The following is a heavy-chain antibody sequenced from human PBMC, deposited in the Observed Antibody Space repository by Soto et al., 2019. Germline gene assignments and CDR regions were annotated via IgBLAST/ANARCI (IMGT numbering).Heavy chain of an antibody. CDR2: ISTYNGNT. D-gene: IGHD3-22*01. CDR3: ARGPTDYYDNSANYFLDY. J-gene: IGHJ4*01. Sequence: QVQLVQSGAEVKKPGASVKVSCKASGYTFITYGVSWVRQAPGQGLDWLGWISTYNGNTRYAERLQGRVTMTTDTTTNTAYMELRNLRFDDTAVYYCARGPTDYYDNSANYFLDYWGHGTLVTVSS. CDR1: GYTFITYG. V-gene: IGHV1-18*01.